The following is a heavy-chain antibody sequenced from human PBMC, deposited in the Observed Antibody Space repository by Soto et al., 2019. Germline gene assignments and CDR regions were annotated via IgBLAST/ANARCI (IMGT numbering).Heavy chain of an antibody. J-gene: IGHJ6*02. CDR2: VSGSGGRT. D-gene: IGHD3-10*01. V-gene: IGHV3-23*01. CDR1: GFTFSSYA. CDR3: AKDAVKYFYGSESYATTFYYGMDV. Sequence: EVQLLESGGGLVQPGGSLRLSCAASGFTFSSYAMTWVRQAPGKGLEWVSAVSGSGGRTYYADSVKGRFAISRDNSENMLYLQMNRLRAEDTAVYYCAKDAVKYFYGSESYATTFYYGMDVWGQGTTVTVSS.